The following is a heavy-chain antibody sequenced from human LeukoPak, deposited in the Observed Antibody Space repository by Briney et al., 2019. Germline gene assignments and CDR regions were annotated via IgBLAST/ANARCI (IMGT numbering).Heavy chain of an antibody. CDR3: ARGGSLGYCSGGSCPPFDY. Sequence: SETLSLTCTVSGGSISSYYWSWIRQPPGKGLEWIGYIYYSGSTNYNPSLKSRVTISVDMSKNQFSLKLTSVTAADTAVYYCARGGSLGYCSGGSCPPFDYWGQGTLVTVSS. V-gene: IGHV4-59*01. CDR2: IYYSGST. J-gene: IGHJ4*02. D-gene: IGHD2-15*01. CDR1: GGSISSYY.